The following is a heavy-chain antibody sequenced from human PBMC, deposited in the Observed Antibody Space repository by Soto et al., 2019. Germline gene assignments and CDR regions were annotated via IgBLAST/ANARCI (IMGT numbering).Heavy chain of an antibody. V-gene: IGHV1-2*04. Sequence: ASVKVSCKASGYTFTGYYMHWVRQAPGQGLEWMGWINPYSGGTNYAQKFQGWVTMTRDTSTSTAYMELRSLNSDDTAVYYCAREYCDRIRCFLPDYWGQGALVTVSS. J-gene: IGHJ4*02. CDR1: GYTFTGYY. CDR2: INPYSGGT. CDR3: AREYCDRIRCFLPDY. D-gene: IGHD2-21*01.